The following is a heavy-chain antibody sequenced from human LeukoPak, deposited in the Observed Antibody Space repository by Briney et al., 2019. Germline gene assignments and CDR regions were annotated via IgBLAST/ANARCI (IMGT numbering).Heavy chain of an antibody. J-gene: IGHJ3*02. CDR1: GFIFSSYA. V-gene: IGHV3-64*01. CDR2: ITNNGGIT. Sequence: GGSLRLSCAASGFIFSSYAMHWVRQAPGKGLEYVSAITNNGGITYYANSVRGRFTISRDNSKNTLYLQMGSLRPEDMAVYYCARVGATAETANAFDIWGQGTMVTVFS. CDR3: ARVGATAETANAFDI. D-gene: IGHD1-26*01.